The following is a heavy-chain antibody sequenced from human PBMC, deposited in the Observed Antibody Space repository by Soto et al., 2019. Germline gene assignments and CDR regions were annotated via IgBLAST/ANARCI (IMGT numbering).Heavy chain of an antibody. D-gene: IGHD2-15*01. J-gene: IGHJ6*03. CDR2: INNDGSST. CDR1: GFTFNNYW. Sequence: GGSLRLSCAASGFTFNNYWMHWVRQAPGKGLVWVSRINNDGSSTIYADSVKGRFTISRDNARNTLYLQMNSLTVEDTALYYCAKGGRTHMDVWGKGTTVTVSS. CDR3: AKGGRTHMDV. V-gene: IGHV3-74*01.